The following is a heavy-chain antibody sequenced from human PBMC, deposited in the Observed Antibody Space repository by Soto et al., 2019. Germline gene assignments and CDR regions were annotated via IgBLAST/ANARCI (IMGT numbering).Heavy chain of an antibody. CDR1: GGSFSGYY. J-gene: IGHJ6*02. CDR3: ARAGTSSSEWYYGMDV. D-gene: IGHD6-13*01. Sequence: SETLSLTCAVYGGSFSGYYWSWNRQPPGKELEWIGEINHSGSTNYNPSLKSRVTISVDTCKNQFSLNLSSVTAADTAVYYCARAGTSSSEWYYGMDVWGQGTTVTVSS. V-gene: IGHV4-34*01. CDR2: INHSGST.